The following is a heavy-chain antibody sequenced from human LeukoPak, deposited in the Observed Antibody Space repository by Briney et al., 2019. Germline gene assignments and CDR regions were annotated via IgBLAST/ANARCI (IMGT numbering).Heavy chain of an antibody. CDR2: IYHSGST. V-gene: IGHV4-38-2*02. D-gene: IGHD2-15*01. Sequence: SETLSLTCTVSNYSISSGYYWGWIRQPPGKGLEWIGSIYHSGSTYYNPSLKSRVTISVDTSKNQFSLTLSSVTAADPAVYYCARGYCSGGSCYPSEYYFDYWGQGTLVTVSS. CDR3: ARGYCSGGSCYPSEYYFDY. CDR1: NYSISSGYY. J-gene: IGHJ4*02.